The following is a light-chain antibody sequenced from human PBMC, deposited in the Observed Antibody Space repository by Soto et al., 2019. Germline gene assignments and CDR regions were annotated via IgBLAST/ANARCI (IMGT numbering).Light chain of an antibody. J-gene: IGLJ1*01. Sequence: QSGKTQPASVSGSPGQSITISCTGTSSDFGAYNYVSWYQHHPGKVPKLLIYEVTNRPSGVSDRFSGSKSGNTASLTISGLQAADEADYYCSSKRDSSTLFVFGTGTKVTVL. V-gene: IGLV2-14*01. CDR2: EVT. CDR3: SSKRDSSTLFV. CDR1: SSDFGAYNY.